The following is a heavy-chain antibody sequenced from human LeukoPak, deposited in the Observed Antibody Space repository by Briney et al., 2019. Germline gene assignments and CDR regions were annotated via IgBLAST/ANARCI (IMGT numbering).Heavy chain of an antibody. Sequence: ASVTVSCKASGYTFTYYYIHWVRQAPGQGLEWMGWINPNSGGTNYAQKFQGRVTMTRDTSISTAHMELSRLRSDDAAVYYCARGPDSSGYYPFDYWGQGTLVTVSS. D-gene: IGHD3-22*01. CDR3: ARGPDSSGYYPFDY. CDR1: GYTFTYYY. J-gene: IGHJ4*02. CDR2: INPNSGGT. V-gene: IGHV1-2*02.